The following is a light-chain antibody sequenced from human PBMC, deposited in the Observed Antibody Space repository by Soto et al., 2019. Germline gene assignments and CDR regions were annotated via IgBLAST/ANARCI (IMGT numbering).Light chain of an antibody. Sequence: DIRMTQSPSSASGSVGDRVSMTCRASQDIASWLAWYQQRPGKAPVLLIFGASILQSGVPSRFSGSGSGTEFTLTISSLQPDDFATYYCQHYNSYSEAFGQGTKVDIK. J-gene: IGKJ1*01. CDR2: GAS. V-gene: IGKV1-5*01. CDR1: QDIASW. CDR3: QHYNSYSEA.